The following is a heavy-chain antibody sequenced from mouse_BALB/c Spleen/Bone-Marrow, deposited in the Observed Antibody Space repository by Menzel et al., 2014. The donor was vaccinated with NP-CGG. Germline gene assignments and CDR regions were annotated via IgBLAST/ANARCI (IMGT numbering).Heavy chain of an antibody. CDR1: GYSFTSYW. CDR2: IDPSDSET. J-gene: IGHJ3*01. V-gene: IGHV1S126*01. Sequence: VQLVESGPQLVRPGASVKISCKASGYSFTSYWMHWVKKRPGQGLEWIGMIDPSDSETRLSQKFKDKATLTVDKSSSTAYMQLSSPTSEDSAVYYCASPSDGNPFAYWGQGTLVTVSA. CDR3: ASPSDGNPFAY. D-gene: IGHD2-1*01.